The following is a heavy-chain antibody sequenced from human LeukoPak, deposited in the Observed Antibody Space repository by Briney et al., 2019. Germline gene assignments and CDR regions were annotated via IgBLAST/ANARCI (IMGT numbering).Heavy chain of an antibody. V-gene: IGHV4-59*01. CDR1: GGSFSGYY. D-gene: IGHD2-2*01. CDR3: ARGPPDRVVPAASGNNWFDP. Sequence: PSETLSLTCAVYGGSFSGYYWSWIRQPPGKGLEWIGYIYYSGSTNYNPSLKSRVTISVDTSKNQFSLKLSSVTAADTAVYYCARGPPDRVVPAASGNNWFDPWGQGTLVTVSS. J-gene: IGHJ5*02. CDR2: IYYSGST.